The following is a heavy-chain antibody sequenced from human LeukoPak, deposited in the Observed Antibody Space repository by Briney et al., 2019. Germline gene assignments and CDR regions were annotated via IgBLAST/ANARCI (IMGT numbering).Heavy chain of an antibody. D-gene: IGHD6-13*01. Sequence: SETLSLTRTVSGASISSYYWSCIRHPPGKGLEWIGYIYYSGSTNYNPSLKSRVTISVDTSKNQFSLKLSSVTAADTAVYYCARQYSSSWTTFDYWGQGTLVTVSS. CDR2: IYYSGST. V-gene: IGHV4-59*08. CDR3: ARQYSSSWTTFDY. J-gene: IGHJ4*02. CDR1: GASISSYY.